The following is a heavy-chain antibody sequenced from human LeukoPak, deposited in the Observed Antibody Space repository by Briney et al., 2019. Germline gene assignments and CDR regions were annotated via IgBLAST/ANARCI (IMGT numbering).Heavy chain of an antibody. D-gene: IGHD1-26*01. J-gene: IGHJ4*02. V-gene: IGHV3-9*01. CDR2: ISWNSGSI. CDR1: GFTFDDYA. CDR3: AKAESGMLFTYFDY. Sequence: GGSLRLSCAASGFTFDDYAMHWVRQAPGKGLEWVSGISWNSGSIGYADSVKGRFTISRDNAKNSLYLQMNSLRAEDTALYYCAKAESGMLFTYFDYWGQGTLGTVSS.